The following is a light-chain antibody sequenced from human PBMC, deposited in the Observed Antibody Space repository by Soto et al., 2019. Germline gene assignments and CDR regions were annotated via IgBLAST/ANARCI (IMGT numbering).Light chain of an antibody. CDR2: GAS. CDR1: QSLTNNY. J-gene: IGKJ1*01. Sequence: EIVLTQSPGTLCLSPGERATISCRASQSLTNNYFAWYQQPPGQAPRLLIYGASSRATGIPDRFSGSGSGTDFTLTISRLEPEDFAVYYCQEYGSSSWTFGQGTKV. CDR3: QEYGSSSWT. V-gene: IGKV3-20*01.